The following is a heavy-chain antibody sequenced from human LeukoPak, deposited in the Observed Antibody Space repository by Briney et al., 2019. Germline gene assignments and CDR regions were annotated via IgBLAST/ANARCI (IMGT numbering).Heavy chain of an antibody. Sequence: PGGSLRLSCAASGFTFSDYYMSWIRQAPGKGLEWVSYISSSGSTIYYADSVKGRFTISRDNAKNSLYLQMNSLRAEDTAVYYCARLSSSWYKYYYYGMDVWGQGTTVTVSS. CDR2: ISSSGSTI. CDR1: GFTFSDYY. D-gene: IGHD6-13*01. V-gene: IGHV3-11*01. CDR3: ARLSSSWYKYYYYGMDV. J-gene: IGHJ6*02.